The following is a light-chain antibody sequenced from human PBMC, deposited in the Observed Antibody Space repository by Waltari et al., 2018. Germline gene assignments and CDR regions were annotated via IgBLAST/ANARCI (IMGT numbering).Light chain of an antibody. Sequence: QSVLTQPPSVSGAPGQRVTISCTGSGSNIGAGADVPWYQQPPRAAPKLLIYGSTSRPLGVPDRFFGSTSGTSASLAITGLQAEDEADYYCQSYDTSLSVVFGGGTKLTVL. CDR3: QSYDTSLSVV. CDR1: GSNIGAGAD. CDR2: GST. V-gene: IGLV1-40*01. J-gene: IGLJ3*02.